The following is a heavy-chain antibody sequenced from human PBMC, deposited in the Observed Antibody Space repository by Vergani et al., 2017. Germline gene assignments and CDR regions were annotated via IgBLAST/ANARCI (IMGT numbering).Heavy chain of an antibody. V-gene: IGHV3-48*04. D-gene: IGHD4-23*01. CDR1: GFTFIMHA. CDR2: ISSSGSTI. J-gene: IGHJ4*02. CDR3: ARVRGYGGNSGYFDY. Sequence: EVQLLESGGDLVQPGGSLRLSCAASGFTFIMHAMSWVRQAPGKGLEWVSYISSSGSTIYYADSVKGRFTISRDNAKNSLYLQMNSLRAEDTAVYYCARVRGYGGNSGYFDYWGQGTLVTVSS.